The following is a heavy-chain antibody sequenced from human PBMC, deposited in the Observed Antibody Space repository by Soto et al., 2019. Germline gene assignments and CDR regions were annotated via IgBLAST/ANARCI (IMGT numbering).Heavy chain of an antibody. D-gene: IGHD6-6*01. CDR2: INHSGNT. J-gene: IGHJ6*03. CDR3: ARGSTYGNTRPSSLFQTYYSLFYMDV. CDR1: GGSFSGYY. V-gene: IGHV4-34*01. Sequence: SETLSLTCAVYGGSFSGYYWTWLRQPPGKGLEWIGEINHSGNTNYNASLKSRVIISLDTSKSQFSLSLSSVTAADTAVYYCARGSTYGNTRPSSLFQTYYSLFYMDVWGKGTTVTVSS.